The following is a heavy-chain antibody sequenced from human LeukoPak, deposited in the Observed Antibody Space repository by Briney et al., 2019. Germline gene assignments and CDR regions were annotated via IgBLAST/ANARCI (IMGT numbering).Heavy chain of an antibody. CDR3: ARGQSYSSTWHCDDY. D-gene: IGHD6-13*01. Sequence: GGSLRLSCSASGFTFSDYSMNWVRQAPGKGLEWVSSISSSSIYIFYTDSVRGRFTVSRDNAQNSLYLQMNSLRAEDTAVYYCARGQSYSSTWHCDDYWGQGTLVTVSS. V-gene: IGHV3-21*01. J-gene: IGHJ4*02. CDR1: GFTFSDYS. CDR2: ISSSSIYI.